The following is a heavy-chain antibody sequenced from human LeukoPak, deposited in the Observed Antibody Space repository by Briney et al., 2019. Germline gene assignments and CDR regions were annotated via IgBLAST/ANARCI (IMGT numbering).Heavy chain of an antibody. D-gene: IGHD2-2*02. CDR3: ARDSAVFVVVPAAIRY. J-gene: IGHJ4*02. CDR1: GFTFSSYA. V-gene: IGHV3-30*04. Sequence: GGSLRLSCAASGFTFSSYAMHWVRQAPGKGLDWVAVISYDGSNDYYADSVKGRFTISRDNSKNTLYLQMNSLRAEDTAVYYCARDSAVFVVVPAAIRYWGQGTLVTVSS. CDR2: ISYDGSND.